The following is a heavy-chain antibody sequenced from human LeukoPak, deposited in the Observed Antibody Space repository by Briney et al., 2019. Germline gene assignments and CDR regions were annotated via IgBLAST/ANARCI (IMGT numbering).Heavy chain of an antibody. D-gene: IGHD2-2*01. CDR3: ARGLHQLLSSSFDH. Sequence: PGGSLRLSCAASGFTFSSYGMHWVRQAPGKGLEWVAVISYDGSNKYYADSVKGRFTISRDNSTNTLYLQMNSLRAEDTAVYYCARGLHQLLSSSFDHWGQGTLVTVSS. V-gene: IGHV3-30*01. CDR2: ISYDGSNK. CDR1: GFTFSSYG. J-gene: IGHJ5*02.